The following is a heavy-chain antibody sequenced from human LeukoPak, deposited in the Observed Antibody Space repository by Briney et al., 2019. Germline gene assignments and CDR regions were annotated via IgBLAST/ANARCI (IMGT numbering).Heavy chain of an antibody. CDR1: GFTFSSYA. CDR3: AKDYGYDSSGY. J-gene: IGHJ4*02. V-gene: IGHV3-23*01. CDR2: ISGSGGST. Sequence: GGSPRLSCAASGFTFSSYAMSWVRQAPGKGLEWVSAISGSGGSTYYADSVKGRFTISRDNSKNTLYLQMNSLRAEDTAVYYCAKDYGYDSSGYWGQGTLVTVSS. D-gene: IGHD3-22*01.